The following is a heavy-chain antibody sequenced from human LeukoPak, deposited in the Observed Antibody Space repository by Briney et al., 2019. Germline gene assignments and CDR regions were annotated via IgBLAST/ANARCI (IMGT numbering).Heavy chain of an antibody. CDR2: VNPNSGNQ. CDR1: GYTFTSFD. D-gene: IGHD2/OR15-2a*01. J-gene: IGHJ3*02. V-gene: IGHV1-8*01. CDR3: ARRYLLYRDAFDI. Sequence: VASVKVSCKASGYTFTSFDINWVRQAPGQGLEWMEWVNPNSGNQGYARKFQGRLTMYRNTSITTAYMELSSLRSEDTAVYYCARRYLLYRDAFDIWGQGTMVTVSS.